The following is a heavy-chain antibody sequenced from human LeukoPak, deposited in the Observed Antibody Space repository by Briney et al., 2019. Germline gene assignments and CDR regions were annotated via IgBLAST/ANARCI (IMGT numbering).Heavy chain of an antibody. CDR3: AREGVDAIPDHLGAYSRGWYFDL. CDR2: IDYIENT. CDR1: SASISSHY. D-gene: IGHD2-8*01. J-gene: IGHJ2*01. V-gene: IGHV4-59*11. Sequence: AETLALACTVASASISSHYCRCGREPRRKGVEFSVDIDYIENTNYNPSLKSRVTISVDTSKNQFSLKLSSVTAADTAVYYCAREGVDAIPDHLGAYSRGWYFDLWGRGTLVTVSS.